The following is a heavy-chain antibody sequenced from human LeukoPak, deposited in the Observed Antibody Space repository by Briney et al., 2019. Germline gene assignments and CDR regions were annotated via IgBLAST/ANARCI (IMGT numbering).Heavy chain of an antibody. V-gene: IGHV3-23*01. CDR2: ISGSGGST. D-gene: IGHD3-22*01. CDR1: GFTFSSYA. Sequence: GGSLRLSCAASGFTFSSYAMSWVRQAPGEGLEWVSAISGSGGSTYYADSAKGRFTISRDNSKNTLYLQMNSLRAEDTAVYYCAKEGRWGITMIVVVTPYWGQGTLVTVSS. J-gene: IGHJ4*02. CDR3: AKEGRWGITMIVVVTPY.